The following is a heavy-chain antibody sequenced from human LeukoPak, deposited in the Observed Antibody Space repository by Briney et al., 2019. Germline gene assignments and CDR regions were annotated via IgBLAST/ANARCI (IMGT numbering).Heavy chain of an antibody. Sequence: GGSLRLSCAASGFTFSTSWMSWVRQVPGKGLEWVANIKKDGSETYYVDSVKGRFTISRDNAKNSLYLQMNSLRAEDTAMYYCARDASGTAWGQGTLVTVSS. V-gene: IGHV3-7*03. CDR3: ARDASGTA. CDR2: IKKDGSET. D-gene: IGHD3-3*01. CDR1: GFTFSTSW. J-gene: IGHJ5*02.